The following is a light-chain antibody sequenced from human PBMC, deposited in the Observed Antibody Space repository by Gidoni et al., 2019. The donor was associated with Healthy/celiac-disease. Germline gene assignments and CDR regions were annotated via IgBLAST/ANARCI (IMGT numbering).Light chain of an antibody. CDR1: QSVLYSSNNKNY. V-gene: IGKV4-1*01. J-gene: IGKJ2*01. CDR2: WAS. CDR3: QQYCCTLFT. Sequence: DIVLTQSPVSLAVSLRESVTINCKSSQSVLYSSNNKNYVAWYQQKPGQPPKLLLCWASTREAVVPDRFSGGWSGTYFTLTISSLQAEVVAFYCCQQYCCTLFTFGQGTKLEIK.